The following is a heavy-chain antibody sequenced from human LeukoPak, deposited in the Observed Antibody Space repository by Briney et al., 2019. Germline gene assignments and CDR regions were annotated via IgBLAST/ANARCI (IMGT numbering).Heavy chain of an antibody. V-gene: IGHV4-39*01. Sequence: PSETLSLTCTVSGGSISSSSYYWGWIRQPPGKGLEWIGSIYYSGSTYYNPSLKSRVTISVDTSKNQFSLKLSSVTAADTAVYYCARYHPHTYYYYGMDVWGQGTTVTVSS. CDR2: IYYSGST. J-gene: IGHJ6*02. CDR3: ARYHPHTYYYYGMDV. CDR1: GGSISSSSYY.